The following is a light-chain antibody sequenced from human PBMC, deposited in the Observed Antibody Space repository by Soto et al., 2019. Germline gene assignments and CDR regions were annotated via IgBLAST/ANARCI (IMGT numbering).Light chain of an antibody. V-gene: IGKV1-5*03. Sequence: DIQMTQSPSTLSASVGDRVTITCRASQTISNYLAWYQQKPGKAPNLLIYKASTLQSGVPSRFSGSGSGTEFTLTISSLQPDDFATYYCQQYNSYPYTFGQGTKLEIK. CDR3: QQYNSYPYT. CDR2: KAS. J-gene: IGKJ2*01. CDR1: QTISNY.